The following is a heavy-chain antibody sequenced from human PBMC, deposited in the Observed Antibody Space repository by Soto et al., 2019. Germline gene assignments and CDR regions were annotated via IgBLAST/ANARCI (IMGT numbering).Heavy chain of an antibody. CDR1: GLSVVGSY. D-gene: IGHD3-3*01. Sequence: GGSLRLSCSASGLSVVGSYMNWFRQSEQKGLEWISVVYPDDNTYYAESVRGRFTISRDRSKNTVSLQMNSLRAEDTAVYYCARLPGAFYYDNGDYDFLDYWGQGTLVTVSS. CDR3: ARLPGAFYYDNGDYDFLDY. V-gene: IGHV3-53*01. J-gene: IGHJ4*02. CDR2: VYPDDNT.